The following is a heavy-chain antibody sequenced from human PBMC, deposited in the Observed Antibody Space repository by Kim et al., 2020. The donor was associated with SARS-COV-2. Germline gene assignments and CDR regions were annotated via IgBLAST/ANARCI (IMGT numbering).Heavy chain of an antibody. J-gene: IGHJ6*02. CDR3: ARDLEGWSMVVVVGVSTYYNGMDV. D-gene: IGHD3-22*01. CDR2: ICSTSSSI. CDR1: GFTFSGHG. Sequence: GGSLRLSCAASGFTFSGHGMNWVRQAPGEGLEWISYICSTSSSIYYAASVKGRFTIAHDTTENSLFLQMNSMPDEETAVYYCARDLEGWSMVVVVGVSTYYNGMDVWGQGTTVTVSS. V-gene: IGHV3-48*02.